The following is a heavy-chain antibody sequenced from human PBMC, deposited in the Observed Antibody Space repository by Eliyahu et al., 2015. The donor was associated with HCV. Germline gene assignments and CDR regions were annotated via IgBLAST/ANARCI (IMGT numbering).Heavy chain of an antibody. D-gene: IGHD3-16*01. CDR2: INHSGST. V-gene: IGHV4-34*01. Sequence: QVQLQQWGAGLLKPSETLSLTCAVYGGSFSGYYWSWIRQPPGKGLEWIGEINHSGSTNYNPSLKSRVTISVDTSKNQFSLKLSSVTAADTAVYYCARGSKGVFGGWFSRKGGVWFDPWGQGTLVTVSS. CDR1: GGSFSGYY. J-gene: IGHJ5*02. CDR3: ARGSKGVFGGWFSRKGGVWFDP.